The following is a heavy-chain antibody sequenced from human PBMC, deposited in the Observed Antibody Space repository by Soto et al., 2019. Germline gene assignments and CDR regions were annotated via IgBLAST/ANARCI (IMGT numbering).Heavy chain of an antibody. Sequence: QTGGSQTLFCAASGFTLSSYGMHWVRQAPGKGLEWVAVISYDGSNKYYADSVKGRFTISRDNSKNTLYLQMNSLRAEDTAVYYCAKDDDAIDYWVHGTLVTVSS. CDR1: GFTLSSYG. CDR3: AKDDDAIDY. CDR2: ISYDGSNK. J-gene: IGHJ4*01. D-gene: IGHD2-8*01. V-gene: IGHV3-30*18.